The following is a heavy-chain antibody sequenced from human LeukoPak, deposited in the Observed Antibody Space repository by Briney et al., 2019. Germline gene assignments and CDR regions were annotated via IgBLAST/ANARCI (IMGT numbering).Heavy chain of an antibody. V-gene: IGHV3-48*03. D-gene: IGHD6-19*01. Sequence: PGGSLRLSCAASGFTFSSYDMNWVRQAPGKGLEWVSYISSSGSTIYYADSVKGRLTISRDNAKNSLYLQMNSLRAEDTAVYYCASQKGRIAVAVDYWGQGTLVTVSS. J-gene: IGHJ4*02. CDR1: GFTFSSYD. CDR3: ASQKGRIAVAVDY. CDR2: ISSSGSTI.